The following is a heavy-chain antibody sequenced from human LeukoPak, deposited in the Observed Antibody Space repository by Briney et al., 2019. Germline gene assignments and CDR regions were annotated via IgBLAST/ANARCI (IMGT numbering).Heavy chain of an antibody. V-gene: IGHV4-59*12. CDR1: GGSISSYY. J-gene: IGHJ6*03. Sequence: PSETLSLTCTVSGGSISSYYWSWIRQPPGKGLEWTGYIYYSGSTNYNPSLKSRVTISVDTSKNQFSLKLSSVTAADTAVYYCARRLYYYDSSGYYRGRYYYYYMDVWGKGTTVTVSS. CDR3: ARRLYYYDSSGYYRGRYYYYYMDV. CDR2: IYYSGST. D-gene: IGHD3-22*01.